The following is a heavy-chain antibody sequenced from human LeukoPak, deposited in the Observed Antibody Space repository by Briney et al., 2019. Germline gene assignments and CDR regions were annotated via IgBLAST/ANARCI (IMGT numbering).Heavy chain of an antibody. V-gene: IGHV4-30-4*01. CDR2: IYYSGST. Sequence: SETLSLTCTVSGGSISSGDYYWSWIRQPPGKGLEWIGYIYYSGSTYCNPSLKSRVTISVDTSKNQFSLKLSSVTAADTAVYYCARDYPYLSGNSASLLDYWGQGTLVIVSS. D-gene: IGHD4-23*01. J-gene: IGHJ4*02. CDR3: ARDYPYLSGNSASLLDY. CDR1: GGSISSGDYY.